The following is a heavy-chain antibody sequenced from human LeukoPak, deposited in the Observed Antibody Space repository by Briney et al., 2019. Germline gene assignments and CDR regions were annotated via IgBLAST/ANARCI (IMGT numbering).Heavy chain of an antibody. CDR3: ARSSGTRDWYFDL. CDR1: GGSLSSYY. V-gene: IGHV4-59*01. CDR2: IYYSGNP. Sequence: AETLTLTCTVSGGSLSSYYWSWLRQPAGKGLEWIGFIYYSGNPNYNASLKSRVTISVDTSKNQSSLKLSSVTAADAAVYYCARSSGTRDWYFDLWGRGTLVTVSS. J-gene: IGHJ2*01.